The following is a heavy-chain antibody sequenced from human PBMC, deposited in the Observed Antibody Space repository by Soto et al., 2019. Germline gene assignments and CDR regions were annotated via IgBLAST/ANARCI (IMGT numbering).Heavy chain of an antibody. J-gene: IGHJ6*02. V-gene: IGHV1-18*01. CDR1: GYTFTSYG. CDR2: ISAYNGNT. CDR3: ARDGPPVSSRHYYYYYGMDV. Sequence: ASVKVSCKASGYTFTSYGISWVRQAPGQGLEWMGWISAYNGNTNYAQKLQGRVTMTTDTSTSTAYMELRSLRSDDTAVYYCARDGPPVSSRHYYYYYGMDVWGQGTTVTVSS. D-gene: IGHD6-6*01.